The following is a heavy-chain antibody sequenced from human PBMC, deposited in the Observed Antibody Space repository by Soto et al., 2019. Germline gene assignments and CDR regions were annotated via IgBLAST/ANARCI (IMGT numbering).Heavy chain of an antibody. D-gene: IGHD2-21*02. Sequence: GGSLRLSCTASGFTFGTYTMSWVRQAPGKGLEWVSSIGTTSGYIYYADSVRGRFTISRDNAGDSLYLQMSSLRAEDTAVYYCARVMCGDCSAYYYYSMGVWGQGTTVTVSS. CDR2: IGTTSGYI. V-gene: IGHV3-21*01. CDR1: GFTFGTYT. J-gene: IGHJ6*02. CDR3: ARVMCGDCSAYYYYSMGV.